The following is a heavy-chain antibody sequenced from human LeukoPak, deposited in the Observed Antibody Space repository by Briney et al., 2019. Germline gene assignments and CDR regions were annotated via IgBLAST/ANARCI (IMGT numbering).Heavy chain of an antibody. J-gene: IGHJ4*02. CDR3: AKEGRRAHFDY. Sequence: GGSLRLSCAASRFTFSSYAMSWVRQAPGKGLEWDSAISDSGGSTYYADSVKGRFTISRDNSKSTLYLQMNSLRAEDTAVYYCAKEGRRAHFDYWGQGTLVTVSS. CDR1: RFTFSSYA. V-gene: IGHV3-23*01. CDR2: ISDSGGST.